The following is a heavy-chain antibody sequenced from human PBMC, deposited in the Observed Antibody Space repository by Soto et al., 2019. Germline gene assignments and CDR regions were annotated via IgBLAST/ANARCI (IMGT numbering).Heavy chain of an antibody. J-gene: IGHJ3*02. D-gene: IGHD6-13*01. CDR3: ARVFSSSWYDAFDI. Sequence: QVQLVESGGGLVKPGGSLRLSCAASGFTFSDYYMSWIRQAPGKGLEWVSYISSSSSYTNYADSVKGRFTISRDNAKNSLYLQMYSLRAEDTAVYYCARVFSSSWYDAFDIWGQGTMVTISS. CDR2: ISSSSSYT. CDR1: GFTFSDYY. V-gene: IGHV3-11*06.